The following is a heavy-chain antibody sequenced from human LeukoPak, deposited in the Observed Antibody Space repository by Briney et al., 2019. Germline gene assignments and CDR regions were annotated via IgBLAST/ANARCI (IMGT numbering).Heavy chain of an antibody. Sequence: SGTLSLTCAVYGGSFSGYYWSWIRQPPGKGLEWIGEINHSGSTNYNPSLKSRVTISVDTSKNQFSLKLSSVTAADTAVYYCARLGQQWLVPDYWGQGTLVTVSS. V-gene: IGHV4-34*01. CDR1: GGSFSGYY. CDR3: ARLGQQWLVPDY. J-gene: IGHJ4*02. D-gene: IGHD6-19*01. CDR2: INHSGST.